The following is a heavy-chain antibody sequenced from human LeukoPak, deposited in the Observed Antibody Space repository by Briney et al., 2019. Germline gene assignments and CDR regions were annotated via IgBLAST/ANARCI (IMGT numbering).Heavy chain of an antibody. CDR2: INHSGST. V-gene: IGHV4-34*01. J-gene: IGHJ6*02. CDR3: ARAYGDPKAYYYYGMDV. D-gene: IGHD4-17*01. Sequence: SETLSLTCAVYGGSFSGYYWSWIRQPLGKGLEWIGEINHSGSTNYNPSLKSRVTISVDTSKNQFSLKLSSVTAADTAVYYCARAYGDPKAYYYYGMDVWGQGTTVTVSS. CDR1: GGSFSGYY.